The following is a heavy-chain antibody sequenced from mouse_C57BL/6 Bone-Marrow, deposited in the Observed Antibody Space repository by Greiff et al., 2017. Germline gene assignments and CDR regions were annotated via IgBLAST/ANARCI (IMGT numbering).Heavy chain of an antibody. V-gene: IGHV1-81*01. CDR3: ARLELLAMDY. J-gene: IGHJ4*01. Sequence: QVQLKQSGAELARPGASVKLSCKASGYTFTSYGISWVKQRTGQGLEWIGEIYPRSGNTYYNEKFKGKATLTADKSSITAYMELRSLTSEDSAVYFCARLELLAMDYWGQGTSVTVSS. D-gene: IGHD1-1*01. CDR1: GYTFTSYG. CDR2: IYPRSGNT.